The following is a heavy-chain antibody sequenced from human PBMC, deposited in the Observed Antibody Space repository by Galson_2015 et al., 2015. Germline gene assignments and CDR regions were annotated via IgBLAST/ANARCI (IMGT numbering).Heavy chain of an antibody. D-gene: IGHD6-19*01. CDR1: GFPFSTYA. CDR2: ISDSGGRT. V-gene: IGHV3-23*01. Sequence: SLRLSCAASGFPFSTYAMTWVRQAPGKGLEWVSTISDSGGRTYYADSVKGRFTISRDNSKNTLHLQMHSLRVEDTAVYYCAKGYSTGYYGSDFDYWGQGTLVTVSS. J-gene: IGHJ4*02. CDR3: AKGYSTGYYGSDFDY.